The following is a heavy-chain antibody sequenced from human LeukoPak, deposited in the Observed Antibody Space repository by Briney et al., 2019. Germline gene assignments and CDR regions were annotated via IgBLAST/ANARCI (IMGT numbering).Heavy chain of an antibody. D-gene: IGHD3-22*01. V-gene: IGHV1-18*01. J-gene: IGHJ3*02. CDR1: GYTFTSYG. CDR3: ARPSYYDSSGHSPFDI. Sequence: ASVKVSCKASGYTFTSYGISWVRQAPGQGLEWMGWISVYNGNTNYAQKLQGRVTMATDTSKSKAYMELRSLRSDHTAVYCCARPSYYDSSGHSPFDIWGQGTMVTVSS. CDR2: ISVYNGNT.